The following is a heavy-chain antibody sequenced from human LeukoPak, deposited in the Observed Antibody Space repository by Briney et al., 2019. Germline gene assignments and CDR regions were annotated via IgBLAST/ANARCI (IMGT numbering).Heavy chain of an antibody. CDR2: TSYDGSNK. J-gene: IGHJ4*02. Sequence: QAGRSLRLSCAASGFTFSSYGMHWVRQAPGKGLEWVAVTSYDGSNKYYADSAKGRFTISRDNSKNTLYLQMNSLRAEDTAVYYCAKDSGSGSYIGNFDYWGQGTLVTVSS. D-gene: IGHD3-10*01. CDR3: AKDSGSGSYIGNFDY. V-gene: IGHV3-30*18. CDR1: GFTFSSYG.